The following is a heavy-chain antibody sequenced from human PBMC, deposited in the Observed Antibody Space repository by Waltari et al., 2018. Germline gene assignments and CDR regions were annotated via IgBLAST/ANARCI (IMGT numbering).Heavy chain of an antibody. V-gene: IGHV4-61*09. J-gene: IGHJ5*02. CDR3: ARVDSSSYTGFDT. CDR2: IYTRGRT. D-gene: IGHD6-13*01. Sequence: QVPLQESVPGLVKPSQTLSLTCTVSGGSIISGSYYWTWIRQPAGNGREWIGYIYTRGRTNTNSPDKTRVTISVETSRNQFARKLGYVTAADTAVYYGARVDSSSYTGFDTWGQGTLVIVSS. CDR1: GGSIISGSYY.